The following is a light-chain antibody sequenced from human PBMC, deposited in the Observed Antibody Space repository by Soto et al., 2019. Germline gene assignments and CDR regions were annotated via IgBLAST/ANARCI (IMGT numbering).Light chain of an antibody. J-gene: IGLJ2*01. CDR2: SNN. CDR3: AAWDDSLNGPV. Sequence: QSVLTQPPSASGTPGQRVTISCYGSSSSIGSNTVNWYQQLPGTAPKLLIYSNNQRPSGVPDRFSGSKSGTSASLAISGLQSEDEPDYYCAAWDDSLNGPVFGGGTQLTVL. V-gene: IGLV1-44*01. CDR1: SSSIGSNT.